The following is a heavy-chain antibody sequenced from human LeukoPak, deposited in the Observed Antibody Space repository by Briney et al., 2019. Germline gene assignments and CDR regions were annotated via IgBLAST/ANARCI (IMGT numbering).Heavy chain of an antibody. V-gene: IGHV4-61*01. Sequence: SGPGLVEPSETLSLTCTVSGGSVSSGSYYWSWIRQPPGKGLEWIGYIYYSGSTNYNPSLKSRVTISVDTSKNQFSLKLSSVTAADTAVYYCGVVVLGYYFDYWGQGTLVTVSS. D-gene: IGHD3-22*01. J-gene: IGHJ4*02. CDR3: GVVVLGYYFDY. CDR1: GGSVSSGSYY. CDR2: IYYSGST.